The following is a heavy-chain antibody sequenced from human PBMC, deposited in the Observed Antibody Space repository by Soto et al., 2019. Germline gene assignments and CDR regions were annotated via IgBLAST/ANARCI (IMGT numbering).Heavy chain of an antibody. D-gene: IGHD1-26*01. CDR3: ARRGSYYEAFDI. J-gene: IGHJ3*02. V-gene: IGHV4-61*01. CDR2: IYYSGST. Sequence: SETLSLTCPVSGGSVSSGSYYWSWIRQPPGKGLEWIGDIYYSGSTNYNPSLKSRVTISVDTSKNQFSLKLSSVTAADTAVYYCARRGSYYEAFDIWGQGTMVTVSS. CDR1: GGSVSSGSYY.